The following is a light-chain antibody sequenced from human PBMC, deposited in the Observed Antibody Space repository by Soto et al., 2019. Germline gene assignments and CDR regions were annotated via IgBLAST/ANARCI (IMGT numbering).Light chain of an antibody. Sequence: QSVLTQSPSASETPGQRVTISCSGSRSNIGRNFAYWYQHVPGTAPRLLIQRNNERPSGVPDRFSGSKSGTSVSLAISGLRSEDEATYYCAAWDDTLDAQVFGGGTKVTVL. CDR1: RSNIGRNF. CDR3: AAWDDTLDAQV. CDR2: RNN. J-gene: IGLJ3*02. V-gene: IGLV1-47*01.